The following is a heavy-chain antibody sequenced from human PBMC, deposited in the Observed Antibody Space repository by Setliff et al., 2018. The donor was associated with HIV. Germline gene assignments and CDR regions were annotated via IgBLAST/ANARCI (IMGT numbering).Heavy chain of an antibody. J-gene: IGHJ4*02. D-gene: IGHD1-26*01. CDR3: ARDRVGAFDY. CDR2: ISVVDESS. V-gene: IGHV3-23*01. Sequence: SLKISCRASGFTFSGYAMSWVRQAPGKGLEWVSSISVVDESSQYADSVRGRFTISRDNAKNSLYLQMNSLRVEDTSVYYCARDRVGAFDYWGQGTLVTVSS. CDR1: GFTFSGYA.